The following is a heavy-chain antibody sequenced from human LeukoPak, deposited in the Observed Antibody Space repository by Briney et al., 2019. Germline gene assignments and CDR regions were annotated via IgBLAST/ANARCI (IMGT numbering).Heavy chain of an antibody. CDR3: VISSSFYTYDY. V-gene: IGHV4-4*07. D-gene: IGHD3-22*01. Sequence: SETLSLTCSVSGGSISSYYWSWIRQPAGKGLEWIGRIYTSGSTNYNPSLKSRVTMSVDTSKNQFSLKLSSVTAADTAVYYCVISSSFYTYDYWGQGTLVTVSS. CDR2: IYTSGST. CDR1: GGSISSYY. J-gene: IGHJ4*02.